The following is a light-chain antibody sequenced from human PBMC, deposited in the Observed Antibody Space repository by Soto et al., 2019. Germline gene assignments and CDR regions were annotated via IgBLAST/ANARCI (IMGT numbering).Light chain of an antibody. J-gene: IGKJ1*01. CDR1: YSINSN. V-gene: IGKV3-15*01. CDR3: QQYNNWPPT. CDR2: GAS. Sequence: EIVMTLSPVTLSVSPGERATLSCRASYSINSNVAWYQQKPGQAPRLLVYGASTRATGIPARFSGSGSGTEFTFTISSLQSEDFAVYHCQQYNNWPPTFGQGTKVEIK.